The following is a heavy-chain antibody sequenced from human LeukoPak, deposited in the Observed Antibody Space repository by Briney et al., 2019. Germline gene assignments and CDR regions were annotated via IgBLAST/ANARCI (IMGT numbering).Heavy chain of an antibody. D-gene: IGHD6-13*01. V-gene: IGHV3-53*01. CDR1: GFTVSSNY. Sequence: GGSLRLSCAASGFTVSSNYMSWVRQAPGKGLEWVSVIYSGGSTYYADSVKGRFTISRDNSKNTLYLQMNSLRAEDTAVYYCAKTTKLHSSSSSWGQGTLVTVSS. J-gene: IGHJ5*02. CDR3: AKTTKLHSSSSS. CDR2: IYSGGST.